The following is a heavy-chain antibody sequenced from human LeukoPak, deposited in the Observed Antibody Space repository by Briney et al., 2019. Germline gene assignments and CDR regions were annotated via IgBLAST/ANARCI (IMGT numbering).Heavy chain of an antibody. CDR1: GFTLGDYA. CDR2: IRSKAFGGTT. Sequence: GSLRLSCTTSGFTLGDYAMSWFRQAPRKWLEWVGFIRSKAFGGTTEFAASVKGRFTISTDDSKNIAYLQMNSLKTEDTAVYYCARTKERWLQLASWDYWGQGTLVTVSS. J-gene: IGHJ4*02. V-gene: IGHV3-49*03. D-gene: IGHD5-24*01. CDR3: ARTKERWLQLASWDY.